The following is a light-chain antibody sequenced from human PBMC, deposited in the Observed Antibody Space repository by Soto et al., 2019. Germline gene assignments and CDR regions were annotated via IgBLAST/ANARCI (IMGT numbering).Light chain of an antibody. V-gene: IGKV3-20*01. Sequence: EIVLTQSPGTLSLSPGERATLSCRASQSVSSSYLAWYQQKPGQAPRLLIYGASSRATGIPDRFRGSGSGTDFTLTISRLEPEDFAVYYCQQYGSSPPTNTFGQGTKLEIK. CDR3: QQYGSSPPTNT. CDR1: QSVSSSY. CDR2: GAS. J-gene: IGKJ2*01.